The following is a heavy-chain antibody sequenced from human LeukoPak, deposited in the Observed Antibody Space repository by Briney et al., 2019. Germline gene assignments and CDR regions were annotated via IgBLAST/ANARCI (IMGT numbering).Heavy chain of an antibody. Sequence: PSETLSLTCTVSGGSISTSNYYWGWIRQPPGKGLEWIGNIFYSGSTYYSPSLKSRVSFSMDKSKNQFSLKLTSVTAADTAVYYCARGHSLDAYRGYDYWGRGTLVTVSS. CDR2: IFYSGST. J-gene: IGHJ4*02. D-gene: IGHD5-12*01. CDR3: ARGHSLDAYRGYDY. V-gene: IGHV4-39*07. CDR1: GGSISTSNYY.